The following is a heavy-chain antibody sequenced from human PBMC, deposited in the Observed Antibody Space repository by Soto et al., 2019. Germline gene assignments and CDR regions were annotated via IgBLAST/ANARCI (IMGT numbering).Heavy chain of an antibody. V-gene: IGHV3-30-3*01. CDR3: ARVKEDYGGNSFVLDY. J-gene: IGHJ4*02. Sequence: QVQLVESGGGVVQPGRSLRLSCAASGFTFSSYAMHWVRQAPGKGLEWVAVISYDGSNKYYADSVKGRFTISRDNSKNTLYLQMNSLRAEDTAVYYCARVKEDYGGNSFVLDYWGQGTLVTVSS. D-gene: IGHD4-17*01. CDR1: GFTFSSYA. CDR2: ISYDGSNK.